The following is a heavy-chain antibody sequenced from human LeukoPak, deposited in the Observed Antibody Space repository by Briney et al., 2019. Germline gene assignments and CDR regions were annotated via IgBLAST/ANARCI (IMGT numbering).Heavy chain of an antibody. CDR2: IYSGGST. J-gene: IGHJ4*02. CDR1: GFTVSSKY. D-gene: IGHD3-3*01. CDR3: ATHTYYDFWSGYLYYFDY. Sequence: GGSLRLSCAASGFTVSSKYMSWVRQAPGKGLEWVSVIYSGGSTYYADSVKGRFTISRDNSKNTLYLQMNSLRAEDTAVYYCATHTYYDFWSGYLYYFDYWGQGTLVTVSS. V-gene: IGHV3-53*01.